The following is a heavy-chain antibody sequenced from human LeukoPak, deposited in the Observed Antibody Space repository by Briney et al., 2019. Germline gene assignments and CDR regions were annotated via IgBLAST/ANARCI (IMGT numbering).Heavy chain of an antibody. J-gene: IGHJ3*02. CDR3: ARDGVRSAARAFDI. CDR1: GGSISSYY. Sequence: SETLSLTCTVSGGSISSYYWSWIRQPPGKGLEWIGYIYYSGSTNYNPSLKSRVTISVDTSKNQFSLKLSSVTAADTAVYYCARDGVRSAARAFDIWGQGTMVTVSS. V-gene: IGHV4-59*01. D-gene: IGHD3-16*01. CDR2: IYYSGST.